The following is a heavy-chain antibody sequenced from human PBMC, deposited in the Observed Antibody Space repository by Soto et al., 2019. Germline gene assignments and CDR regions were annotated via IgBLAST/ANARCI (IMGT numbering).Heavy chain of an antibody. CDR3: ARPYVGASGGLDH. V-gene: IGHV4-39*01. CDR2: IYYTGST. D-gene: IGHD3-16*01. J-gene: IGHJ4*02. Sequence: QLQLRESGPGLLKPSDTLSLTCAVSGGPISSSDSYWGWIRQPPGKGLQWIGSIYYTGSTHYNPSLLGRVTISVDTSKSQFSLELNSVTAADTALYYCARPYVGASGGLDHWGLGTLVIVSS. CDR1: GGPISSSDSY.